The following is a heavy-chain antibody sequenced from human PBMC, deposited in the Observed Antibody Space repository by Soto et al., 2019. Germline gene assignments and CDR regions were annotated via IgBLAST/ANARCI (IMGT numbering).Heavy chain of an antibody. J-gene: IGHJ4*02. D-gene: IGHD5-12*01. V-gene: IGHV1-69*06. CDR1: GGTFSSYA. CDR2: IIPIFGTA. CDR3: ARRQIVATYFDY. Sequence: SVKVSCKASGGTFSSYAISWLRQAPGQGLEWMGGIIPIFGTANYAQKFQGRVTITADKSTSTAYMELSSLRSEDTAVYYCARRQIVATYFDYWGQGTLVTVSS.